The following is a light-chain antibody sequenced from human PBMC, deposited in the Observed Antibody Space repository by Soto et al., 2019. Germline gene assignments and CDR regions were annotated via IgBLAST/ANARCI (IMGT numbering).Light chain of an antibody. V-gene: IGLV2-23*01. CDR1: SSDVGTYKP. J-gene: IGLJ3*02. CDR2: DDT. Sequence: QSVLTQPASVSGSPGQSITISCTGTSSDVGTYKPVSWYQQYPGKAPIVIIYDDTKRPSGVSSRFSGSKSGNTASLTISGLQAEDEADYYCCSFAGRSTSFGGGTKLTVL. CDR3: CSFAGRSTS.